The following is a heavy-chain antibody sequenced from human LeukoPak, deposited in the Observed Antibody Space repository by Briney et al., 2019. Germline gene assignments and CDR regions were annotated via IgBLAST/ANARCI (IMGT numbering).Heavy chain of an antibody. Sequence: PGGSLRLSCAASGFTFSSYAMHWVRQAPGKGLEWVAVISYDGSNKYYADSVKGRFTISRDNSKNTLYLQMNSLRAEDTAAYYCAKDGHDYVWGSYRYYYYYMDVWGKGTTVTVSS. CDR3: AKDGHDYVWGSYRYYYYYMDV. CDR1: GFTFSSYA. D-gene: IGHD3-16*02. CDR2: ISYDGSNK. V-gene: IGHV3-30-3*01. J-gene: IGHJ6*03.